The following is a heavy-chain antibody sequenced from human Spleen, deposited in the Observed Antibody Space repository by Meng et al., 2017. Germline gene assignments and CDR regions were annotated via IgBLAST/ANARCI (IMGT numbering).Heavy chain of an antibody. Sequence: GSLRLSCVVSGGSFSDYYWSWIRQPAGKGLEWIGRIYNSANTNYNLSLKSRVTMSIDTSKNQFSLRLSSVTAADPPLYYCARLLNTMLDYWGQGTLVTVSS. D-gene: IGHD2-15*01. CDR1: GGSFSDYY. CDR2: IYNSANT. V-gene: IGHV4-4*07. CDR3: ARLLNTMLDY. J-gene: IGHJ4*02.